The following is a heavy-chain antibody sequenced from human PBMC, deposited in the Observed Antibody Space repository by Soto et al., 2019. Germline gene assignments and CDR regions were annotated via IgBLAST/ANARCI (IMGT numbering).Heavy chain of an antibody. J-gene: IGHJ4*02. D-gene: IGHD3-3*01. CDR1: GYTFTSYG. CDR2: ISGYNGNT. V-gene: IGHV1-18*04. Sequence: QVQLVQSGAEVKRPGASVKVSCKASGYTFTSYGFSWVRQAPGQGLEWMGWISGYNGNTDYAQKFQGRVIMTTDTSTSTAYMEVRSLRSDDTAIYYCVRDRPTIFGVVNPFEYWGQGTLVTVSS. CDR3: VRDRPTIFGVVNPFEY.